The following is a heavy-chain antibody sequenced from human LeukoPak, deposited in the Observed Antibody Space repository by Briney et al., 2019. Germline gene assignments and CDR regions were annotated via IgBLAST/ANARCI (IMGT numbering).Heavy chain of an antibody. Sequence: PSETLSLTCTVSGGSISSSSYYWGWIRQPPGKGLERIGNIYYSGSTYYNPSLKSRVTISVDTSKNHFSLKLSSVTAADTAVFYCARYDAYNSGWYDYWGQGTLVTVSS. J-gene: IGHJ4*02. CDR1: GGSISSSSYY. CDR2: IYYSGST. D-gene: IGHD6-19*01. CDR3: ARYDAYNSGWYDY. V-gene: IGHV4-39*02.